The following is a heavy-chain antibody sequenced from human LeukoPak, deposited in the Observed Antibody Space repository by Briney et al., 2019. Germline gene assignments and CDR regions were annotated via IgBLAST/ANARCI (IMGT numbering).Heavy chain of an antibody. D-gene: IGHD2-8*01. CDR1: GFTFSNYG. J-gene: IGHJ4*02. CDR3: AVLQGLFDY. Sequence: GRSLRLSCVASGFTFSNYGIHWVRQAPGKGLEWVGVIWYDGSNKYYADSVKGRFSISRDNSKNTVYLQMNSLRAEDTAEYSCAVLQGLFDYWGQGALVTVSS. V-gene: IGHV3-33*01. CDR2: IWYDGSNK.